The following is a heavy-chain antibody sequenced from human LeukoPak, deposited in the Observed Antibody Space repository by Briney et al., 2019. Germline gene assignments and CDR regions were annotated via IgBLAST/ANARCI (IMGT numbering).Heavy chain of an antibody. CDR1: GYTFTTYA. D-gene: IGHD3-10*01. V-gene: IGHV7-4-1*02. CDR3: AREVVTMVRGSRGKSSY. J-gene: IGHJ4*02. CDR2: INTNTGNP. Sequence: GASVKVSCKASGYTFTTYAMNWVRQAPGQGLEWMGWINTNTGNPTYAQGFTGRFVFSLDTSVSTAYLQISSLKAEDTAVYYCAREVVTMVRGSRGKSSYWGQGTLVTVSS.